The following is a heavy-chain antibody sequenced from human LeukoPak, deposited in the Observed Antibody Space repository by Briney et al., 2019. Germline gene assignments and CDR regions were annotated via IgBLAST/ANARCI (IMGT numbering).Heavy chain of an antibody. D-gene: IGHD1-26*01. Sequence: SETLSLTCTVSGGSISSYYWSWIRQPAGKGLEWIGRIYTGGSTNYNPSLKSRVTMSVDSSNNQFSLKLSSVTAADTAVYYCARENTGSYREFDYWGQGTLITVSS. CDR1: GGSISSYY. J-gene: IGHJ4*02. V-gene: IGHV4-4*07. CDR3: ARENTGSYREFDY. CDR2: IYTGGST.